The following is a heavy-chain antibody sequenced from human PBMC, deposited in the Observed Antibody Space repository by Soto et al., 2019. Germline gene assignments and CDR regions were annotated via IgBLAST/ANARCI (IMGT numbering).Heavy chain of an antibody. Sequence: GGSLRLSCAASGFTFGSYEMNWVRQAPGKGLEWVSYISSSGSTIYYADSVKGRFTISRDNAKNSLYLQMNSLRAEDTAVYYCARDRDVWYYYGMDVWGQGTTVTVSS. CDR1: GFTFGSYE. V-gene: IGHV3-48*03. J-gene: IGHJ6*02. CDR3: ARDRDVWYYYGMDV. CDR2: ISSSGSTI. D-gene: IGHD2-21*02.